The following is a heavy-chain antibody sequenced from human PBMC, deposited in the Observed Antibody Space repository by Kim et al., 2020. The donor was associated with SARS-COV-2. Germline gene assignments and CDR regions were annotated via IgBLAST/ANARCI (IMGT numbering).Heavy chain of an antibody. J-gene: IGHJ4*02. D-gene: IGHD3-10*01. CDR2: INAGNGNT. CDR1: GYTFTSYA. Sequence: ASVKVSCKASGYTFTSYAMHWVRQAPGQRLEWMGWINAGNGNTKYSQKFQGRVTITRDTSASTAYMELSSLRSEDTAVYYCARDGNDYYGSGSYYPEGYFDYWGQGTLVTVSS. V-gene: IGHV1-3*01. CDR3: ARDGNDYYGSGSYYPEGYFDY.